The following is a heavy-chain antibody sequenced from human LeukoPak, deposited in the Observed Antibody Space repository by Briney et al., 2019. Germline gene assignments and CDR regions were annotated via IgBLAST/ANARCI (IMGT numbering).Heavy chain of an antibody. Sequence: SGTLSLTCVVSGGSISSSNWWSWVRQPPGKGLEWIGEMYHGGSTNYNPSLKSRVTISVDKSNNQFSLKLSSVTAADTAVYYCVTRGTASRLLDSWGQGTLVTVSS. V-gene: IGHV4-4*02. D-gene: IGHD1/OR15-1a*01. J-gene: IGHJ4*02. CDR3: VTRGTASRLLDS. CDR2: MYHGGST. CDR1: GGSISSSNW.